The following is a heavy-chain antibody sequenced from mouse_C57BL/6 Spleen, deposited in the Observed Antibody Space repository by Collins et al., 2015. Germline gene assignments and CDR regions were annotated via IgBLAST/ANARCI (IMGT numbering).Heavy chain of an antibody. CDR2: INPNNGGT. D-gene: IGHD5-1*01. CDR3: ARRGSYLWYFDV. V-gene: IGHV1-26*01. CDR1: GYTFTDYY. Sequence: EVQLQQSGPELVKPGASVKISCKASGYTFTDYYMNWVKQSHGKSLEWIGDINPNNGGTIYNQKFKGKATLTVDKSSSTAYMELRSLTSEDTAVYYCARRGSYLWYFDVWGTGTTVTVSS. J-gene: IGHJ1*03.